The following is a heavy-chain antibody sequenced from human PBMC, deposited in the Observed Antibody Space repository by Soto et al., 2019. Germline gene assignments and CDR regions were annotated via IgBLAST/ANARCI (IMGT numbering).Heavy chain of an antibody. CDR1: GFTFSSSG. CDR2: IVVGSGNT. J-gene: IGHJ5*01. V-gene: IGHV1-58*02. Sequence: QIQLVQFGPEVKKPGTPVKVSCKASGFTFSSSGIHWVRQARGQRLEWIGWIVVGSGNTNYAQKFQERVTITRDVSTTTGYMELTSLRSEDTAVYYCAAELAPTGPYNWFEYWGQGTLVTVSS. D-gene: IGHD1-1*01. CDR3: AAELAPTGPYNWFEY.